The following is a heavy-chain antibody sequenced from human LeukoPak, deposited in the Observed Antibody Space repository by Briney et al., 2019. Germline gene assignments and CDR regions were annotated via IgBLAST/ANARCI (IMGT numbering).Heavy chain of an antibody. J-gene: IGHJ4*02. CDR3: ARDLSLWY. D-gene: IGHD2-21*01. Sequence: GGSLRLSCAASGFTVSSNYMNWVRQAPGKGLEWVSSISSSSSYIYYADSVKGRFTISRDNAKNSLYLQMNSLRAEDTAVYYCARDLSLWYWGQGTLVTVSS. V-gene: IGHV3-21*01. CDR2: ISSSSSYI. CDR1: GFTVSSNY.